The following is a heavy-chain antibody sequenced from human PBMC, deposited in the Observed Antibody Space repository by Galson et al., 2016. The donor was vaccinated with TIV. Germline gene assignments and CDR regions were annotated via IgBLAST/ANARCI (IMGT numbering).Heavy chain of an antibody. CDR2: ITDDGSDT. CDR3: AKERRYYGVDV. J-gene: IGHJ6*02. D-gene: IGHD2-15*01. V-gene: IGHV3-74*01. Sequence: LRLSCAASEINFSRFWMHWVRQVPGKGLMWVSRITDDGSDTVYADSVRGRFTISRDNAMDTLSLQMDSLRAEDTGVYYCAKERRYYGVDVWGQGTTVTVS. CDR1: EINFSRFW.